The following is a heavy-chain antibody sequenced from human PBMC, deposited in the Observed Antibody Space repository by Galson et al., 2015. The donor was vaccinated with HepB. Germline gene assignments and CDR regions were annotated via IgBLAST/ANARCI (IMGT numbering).Heavy chain of an antibody. J-gene: IGHJ4*02. V-gene: IGHV3-7*01. CDR3: YVGHYFNS. D-gene: IGHD3-16*01. CDR1: GITFTNFW. CDR2: IKKDGTQR. Sequence: SLRLSCAASGITFTNFWLTWVRQAPGKGLEWVASIKKDGTQRNYVDPVKGRFTISRDNAKQSLYLQMDGLRAEDTAIYYCYVGHYFNSWGQGTLVTVSS.